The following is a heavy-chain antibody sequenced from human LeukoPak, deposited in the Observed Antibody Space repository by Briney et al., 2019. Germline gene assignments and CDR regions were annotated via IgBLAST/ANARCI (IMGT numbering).Heavy chain of an antibody. CDR2: TYYRSKWYN. CDR1: GVSVSSNSVA. Sequence: SQTLSLTCAISGVSVSSNSVAWNWIRQSPSRGLEWLGRTYYRSKWYNDYALSVKSRMTVNPDTSKNQFSLQLNSVTPEDTAVYYCARGYCSSTSCFDYWGQGALVTVSS. CDR3: ARGYCSSTSCFDY. J-gene: IGHJ4*02. D-gene: IGHD2-2*01. V-gene: IGHV6-1*01.